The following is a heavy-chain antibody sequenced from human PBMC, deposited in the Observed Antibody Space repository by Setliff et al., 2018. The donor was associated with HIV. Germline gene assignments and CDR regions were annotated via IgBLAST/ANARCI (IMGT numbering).Heavy chain of an antibody. V-gene: IGHV4-39*07. CDR3: ASSPAWRSDSGYYYYYMDV. Sequence: SETLSLTCTVSGDSISSNNYYWGWIRQPPGKGPEWIGSIFYSETVYYGGRTYYSPSLKSRVTMSADTSKNQFSLKLSSVTAADTAVYYCASSPAWRSDSGYYYYYMDVWGKGTTVTVSS. CDR2: IFYSETVYYGGRT. J-gene: IGHJ6*03. CDR1: GDSISSNNYY. D-gene: IGHD2-15*01.